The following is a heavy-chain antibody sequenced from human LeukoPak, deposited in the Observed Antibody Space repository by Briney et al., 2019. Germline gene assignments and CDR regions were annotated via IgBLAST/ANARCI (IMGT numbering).Heavy chain of an antibody. D-gene: IGHD1-1*01. CDR2: VSGSGSTT. Sequence: PGGSLRLSCAASGFTSSNYAMGWVRQAPGKGLEWVSTVSGSGSTTYYADSVKGRFTISRDTSKNTLYLQMNSLRAEDTAVYFCARSPVLDRNDWSFADWGQGTLVTVSS. CDR3: ARSPVLDRNDWSFAD. V-gene: IGHV3-23*01. CDR1: GFTSSNYA. J-gene: IGHJ4*02.